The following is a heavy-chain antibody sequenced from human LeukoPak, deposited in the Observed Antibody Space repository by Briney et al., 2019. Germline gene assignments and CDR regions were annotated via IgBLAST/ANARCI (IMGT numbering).Heavy chain of an antibody. CDR1: GFTFSSYE. CDR2: ISSSGSTI. D-gene: IGHD5-18*01. J-gene: IGHJ4*02. V-gene: IGHV3-48*03. CDR3: ARGWIQLWPLDY. Sequence: GGSLRLSCAASGFTFSSYEMNWVRQAPGKGLEWVSYISSSGSTIYYADSVKGRFTISRDNAKNSLYLLMNGLRAEDTAVYYCARGWIQLWPLDYWGQGALVTVSS.